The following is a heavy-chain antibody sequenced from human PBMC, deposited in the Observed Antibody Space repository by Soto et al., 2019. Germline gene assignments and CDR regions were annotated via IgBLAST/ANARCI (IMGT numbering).Heavy chain of an antibody. CDR3: AREGRSTMVRGVSYGMDV. D-gene: IGHD3-10*01. Sequence: ASVKVSCKASGYTFTSYYMHWVRQAPGQGLEWMGIINPSGGSTSYAQKFQGRVTMTRDTSTSTVYMELSSLRSEDTAVYYCAREGRSTMVRGVSYGMDVWGQGTTVTVSS. J-gene: IGHJ6*02. V-gene: IGHV1-46*01. CDR1: GYTFTSYY. CDR2: INPSGGST.